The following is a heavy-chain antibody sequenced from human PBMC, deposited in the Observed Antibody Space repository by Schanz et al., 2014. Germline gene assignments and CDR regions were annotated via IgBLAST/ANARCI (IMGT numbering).Heavy chain of an antibody. V-gene: IGHV1-2*02. Sequence: QLVQSGSEFRKPGASVKVSCKASGYIFSSYAIHWVRQAPGQGLEWMGWINPNSGETNYEQKFKGRVTLTSDTSISTAFMELSGLTSDDTAVYYCARRAYSRSSVGNFDYWGLGTLVTVSS. CDR3: ARRAYSRSSVGNFDY. J-gene: IGHJ4*02. D-gene: IGHD6-6*01. CDR2: INPNSGET. CDR1: GYIFSSYA.